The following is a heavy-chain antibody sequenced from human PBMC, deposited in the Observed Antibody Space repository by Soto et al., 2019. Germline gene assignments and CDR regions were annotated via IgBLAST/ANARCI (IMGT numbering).Heavy chain of an antibody. CDR2: ISGSGGST. V-gene: IGHV3-23*01. J-gene: IGHJ6*02. Sequence: EVQLLESGGGLVQPGGSLRLSCAASGFTFSSYAMSWVRQAPGKGLEWVSAISGSGGSTYYADSVKGRFTISRDISENTLNLQMTSMRAEDTAVYYCAKPGWGVVAGGPYYYGMDVWGQGTTVTVSS. D-gene: IGHD2-15*01. CDR3: AKPGWGVVAGGPYYYGMDV. CDR1: GFTFSSYA.